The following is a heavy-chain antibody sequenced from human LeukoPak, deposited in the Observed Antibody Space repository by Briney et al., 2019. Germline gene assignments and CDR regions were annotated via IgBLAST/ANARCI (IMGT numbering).Heavy chain of an antibody. CDR2: VNTDGRST. V-gene: IGHV3-74*01. Sequence: PGGSLRLSCAASGFTFSSYWMHWVRQAPGKGLVWVSRVNTDGRSTSYADSVKGRFTISRDNAKNTLYLQMNSLRPEDTAVYYCAKPYGSGYSYFDSWGQGALVTVSS. J-gene: IGHJ4*02. CDR1: GFTFSSYW. CDR3: AKPYGSGYSYFDS. D-gene: IGHD6-19*01.